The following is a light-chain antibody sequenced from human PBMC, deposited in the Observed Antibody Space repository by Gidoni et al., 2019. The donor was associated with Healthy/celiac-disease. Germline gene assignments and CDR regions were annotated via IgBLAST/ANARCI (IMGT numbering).Light chain of an antibody. V-gene: IGKV3-11*01. CDR2: DAS. CDR1: QSFSSY. Sequence: ELVLTPSPATLSLSPGERATLSCRASQSFSSYLAWYQQKPGQAPRLLIYDASNRATGIPARFSGSGSGTDFTLTISSLEPEDFAVYYCQQRSNGPPITFGQXTRLEIK. J-gene: IGKJ5*01. CDR3: QQRSNGPPIT.